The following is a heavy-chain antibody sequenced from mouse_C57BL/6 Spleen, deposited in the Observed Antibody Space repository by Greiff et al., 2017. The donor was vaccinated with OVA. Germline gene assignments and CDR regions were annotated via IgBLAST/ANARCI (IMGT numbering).Heavy chain of an antibody. CDR1: GYTFTSYG. CDR2: IYPRSGNT. J-gene: IGHJ4*01. Sequence: VQLQQSGAELARPGASVKLSCKASGYTFTSYGISWVKQRTGQGLEWIGEIYPRSGNTYYNEKFKGQATLTADKSSSTAYMELRRLTSEDSAVYFCAREHYYGSSYLRAMDYWGQGTSVTVSS. CDR3: AREHYYGSSYLRAMDY. D-gene: IGHD1-1*01. V-gene: IGHV1-81*01.